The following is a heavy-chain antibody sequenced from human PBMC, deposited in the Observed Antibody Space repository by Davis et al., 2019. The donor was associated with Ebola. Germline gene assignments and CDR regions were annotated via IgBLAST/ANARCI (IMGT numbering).Heavy chain of an antibody. CDR3: ARDLTTVTTNWFDP. CDR2: IIPILGIA. Sequence: AASVKVSCKASGGTFSSYAISWVRQAPGQGLEWMGRIIPILGIANYAQKFQGRVTITADKSTSTAYMELRSLRSDDTAVYYCARDLTTVTTNWFDPWGQGTLVTVSS. V-gene: IGHV1-69*04. D-gene: IGHD4-17*01. CDR1: GGTFSSYA. J-gene: IGHJ5*02.